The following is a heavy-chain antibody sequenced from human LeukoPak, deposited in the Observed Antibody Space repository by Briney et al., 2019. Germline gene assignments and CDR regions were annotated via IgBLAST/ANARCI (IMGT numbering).Heavy chain of an antibody. J-gene: IGHJ4*02. D-gene: IGHD4-23*01. Sequence: HPGRSLRLSCAASGFTFSSYGMHWVRQAPGKGLEWVAVIWYDGSNKYYAGSVKGRFTISRDNSKNTLYLQMNSLRAEDTAVYYCAKDFRDYGGNSGFDYWGQGTLVTVSS. V-gene: IGHV3-33*06. CDR2: IWYDGSNK. CDR1: GFTFSSYG. CDR3: AKDFRDYGGNSGFDY.